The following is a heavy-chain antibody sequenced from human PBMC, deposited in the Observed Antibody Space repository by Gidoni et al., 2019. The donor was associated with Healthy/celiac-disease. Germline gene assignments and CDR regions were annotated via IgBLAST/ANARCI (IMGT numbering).Heavy chain of an antibody. CDR1: GFSLSTSGMC. D-gene: IGHD1-1*01. CDR2: IDWDDDK. V-gene: IGHV2-70*15. CDR3: ARSTRFVYGMDV. Sequence: QVTLRKSGPALVKPTQTLTLTCTFSGFSLSTSGMCVSWIRQPPGKALEWLARIDWDDDKYYSTSLKTRLTISKDTSRNQVVLTMTNMDPVDTATYYCARSTRFVYGMDVWGQGTTVTVSS. J-gene: IGHJ6*02.